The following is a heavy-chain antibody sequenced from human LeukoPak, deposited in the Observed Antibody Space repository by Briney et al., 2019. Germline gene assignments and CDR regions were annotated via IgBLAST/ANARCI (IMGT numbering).Heavy chain of an antibody. J-gene: IGHJ6*03. V-gene: IGHV5-51*01. CDR2: IYPGDSDT. Sequence: GESLKISCKGSGYTFTSYWVGWVRQMPGKGLEWMGIIYPGDSDTRYNPSFQGQVTISADKSINTAYLQWINLKASETAMYYCARHPRFFAVQPRRDYYYYRDVWGKGTRVTVSS. CDR3: ARHPRFFAVQPRRDYYYYRDV. D-gene: IGHD3-3*01. CDR1: GYTFTSYW.